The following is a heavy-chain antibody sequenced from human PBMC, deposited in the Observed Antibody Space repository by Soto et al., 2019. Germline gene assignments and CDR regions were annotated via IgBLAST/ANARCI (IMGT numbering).Heavy chain of an antibody. V-gene: IGHV1-18*01. Sequence: QVQLVQSGAEVKKPGASVKVSCKASGYTFTSYGISWVRQAPGQGLEWMGWISAYNGNTNYAQKVQARVTMTTDTSTSPAYMELRSLRSDDTAVYYCARDYRYGSGSYYNSRFDPWGQGTLVTVSS. CDR3: ARDYRYGSGSYYNSRFDP. CDR1: GYTFTSYG. CDR2: ISAYNGNT. J-gene: IGHJ5*02. D-gene: IGHD3-10*01.